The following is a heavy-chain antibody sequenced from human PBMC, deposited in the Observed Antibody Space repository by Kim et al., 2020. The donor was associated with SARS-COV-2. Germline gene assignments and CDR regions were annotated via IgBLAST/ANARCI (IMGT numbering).Heavy chain of an antibody. CDR1: GFTFSSYS. J-gene: IGHJ6*02. CDR3: ARDSPGDYYYYGMDV. V-gene: IGHV3-21*01. Sequence: GGSLRLSCAASGFTFSSYSMNWVRQAPGKGLEWVSSISSSSSYIYYADSVKGRFSISRDNAKNSLYLQMNSLRAEDTAVYYCARDSPGDYYYYGMDVWGQGTTVTVSS. CDR2: ISSSSSYI. D-gene: IGHD4-17*01.